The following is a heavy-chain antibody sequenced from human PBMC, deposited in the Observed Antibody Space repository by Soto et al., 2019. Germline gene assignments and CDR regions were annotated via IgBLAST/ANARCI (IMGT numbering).Heavy chain of an antibody. CDR2: IPQDGVDG. CDR3: ARGHLILPAHDFFYGSDV. D-gene: IGHD2-21*02. Sequence: GGSLRLSCEVSGFTFSMYSMSWVRQSPGKGLEWVAKIPQDGVDGHYADSVKGRFTISRDNGKNSLYLQLNNLRAEDTAVYYCARGHLILPAHDFFYGSDVWGRGATVTVSS. J-gene: IGHJ6*02. V-gene: IGHV3-7*03. CDR1: GFTFSMYS.